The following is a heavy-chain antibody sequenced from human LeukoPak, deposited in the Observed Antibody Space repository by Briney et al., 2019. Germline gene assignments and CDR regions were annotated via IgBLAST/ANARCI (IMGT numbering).Heavy chain of an antibody. CDR1: GGSFSSGGYY. D-gene: IGHD1-26*01. CDR2: IYYSGST. Sequence: SETLSLTCTVSGGSFSSGGYYWSCLRPHPGKGLVWIGYIYYSGSTYYNPSLNSRLTISLDTSTNQFSLMLGSVTAADTAVYYCATTAYYFYVDVWGKGTTITVSS. V-gene: IGHV4-31*03. CDR3: ATTAYYFYVDV. J-gene: IGHJ6*03.